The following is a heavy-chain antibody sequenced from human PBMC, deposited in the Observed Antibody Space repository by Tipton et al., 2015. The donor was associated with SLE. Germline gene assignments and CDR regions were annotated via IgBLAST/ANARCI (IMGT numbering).Heavy chain of an antibody. CDR2: INPSGGST. D-gene: IGHD3-22*01. J-gene: IGHJ3*02. V-gene: IGHV1-46*01. Sequence: QSGPEVKKPGASVKVSCKASGYTFTSYYMHWVRQAPGQGLEWMGIINPSGGSTSYAQKFQGRVTMTRDTSTSTVYMELSSLRSEDTAVYYCAREGITMIVVVHAFDIWGQGTMVTVSS. CDR3: AREGITMIVVVHAFDI. CDR1: GYTFTSYY.